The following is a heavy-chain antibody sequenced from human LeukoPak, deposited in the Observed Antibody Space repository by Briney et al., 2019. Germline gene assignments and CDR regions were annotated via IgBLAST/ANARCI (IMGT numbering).Heavy chain of an antibody. V-gene: IGHV1-18*01. D-gene: IGHD2-2*02. CDR1: GYTFTNYG. Sequence: ASVKVSCKASGYTFTNYGVSWVRQAPGQGLEWMGWISGYNGYTNYAQKFQFRVTMTTDTSTSTAYMELRSLTSDDTAVYYCARSARYKSGDFDYWGQGALVTVSS. CDR2: ISGYNGYT. J-gene: IGHJ4*02. CDR3: ARSARYKSGDFDY.